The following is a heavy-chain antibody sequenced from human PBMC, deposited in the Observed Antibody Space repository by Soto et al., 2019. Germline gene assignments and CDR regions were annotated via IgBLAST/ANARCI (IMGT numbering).Heavy chain of an antibody. CDR3: ARQSCSGGSCYSGGINWFDP. V-gene: IGHV5-51*01. CDR1: GYSFTSYW. D-gene: IGHD2-15*01. J-gene: IGHJ5*02. CDR2: IYAGDSDT. Sequence: AESLTTSCKGSGYSFTSYWIVWVLQMPGKGLEAMGIIYAGDSDTRYSPSFQGQVTISADKSISTAYLQWSSLKASDTAMYYCARQSCSGGSCYSGGINWFDPWGQGTMVTVSS.